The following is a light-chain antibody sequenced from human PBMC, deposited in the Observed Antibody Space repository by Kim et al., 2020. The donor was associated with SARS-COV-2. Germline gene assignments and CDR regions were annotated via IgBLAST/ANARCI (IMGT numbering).Light chain of an antibody. J-gene: IGLJ2*01. Sequence: GTSMHISCTGTSSDVGRYNYVSWYQHHPGKAPKLIIYDVTKRPTGVPDRFSGSKSGNTASLTVSGLQAEDEADYYCSSYAGRNDLVFGGGTQLTVL. CDR2: DVT. CDR1: SSDVGRYNY. V-gene: IGLV2-8*01. CDR3: SSYAGRNDLV.